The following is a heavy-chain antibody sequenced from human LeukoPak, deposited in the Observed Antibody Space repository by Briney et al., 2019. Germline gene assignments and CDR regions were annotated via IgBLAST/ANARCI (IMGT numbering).Heavy chain of an antibody. Sequence: GGSLRLSCAASGFTLSNYWMHWVRQAPGKGLVWVSRIEADGVTTDYADSVKGRFTISRDDAKNTLYLQMNSLRAEDTAVYYCARTYDFWSGFQYYFDSWGQGTLVTVSS. J-gene: IGHJ4*02. CDR2: IEADGVTT. V-gene: IGHV3-74*01. D-gene: IGHD3-3*01. CDR3: ARTYDFWSGFQYYFDS. CDR1: GFTLSNYW.